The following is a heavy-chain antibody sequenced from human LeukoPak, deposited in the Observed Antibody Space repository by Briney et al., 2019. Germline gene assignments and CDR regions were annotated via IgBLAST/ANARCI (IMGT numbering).Heavy chain of an antibody. CDR3: ARDSETETGWYYYGMDV. CDR2: LYSGGSA. V-gene: IGHV3-53*01. CDR1: GSIVSSNY. Sequence: GGSLRLSCAASGSIVSSNYMNWVRQAPGKGLEWIAVLYSGGSAYYADSVKGRFTISRDNSKNTLYLQIYSLRAEDTAIYYCARDSETETGWYYYGMDVWGQGTTVTVSS. J-gene: IGHJ6*02. D-gene: IGHD1-1*01.